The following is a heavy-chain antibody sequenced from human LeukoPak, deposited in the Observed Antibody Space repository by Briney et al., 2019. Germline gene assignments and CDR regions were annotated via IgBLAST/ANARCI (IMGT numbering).Heavy chain of an antibody. J-gene: IGHJ4*02. V-gene: IGHV1-2*02. Sequence: ASVKVSCKASGYTFTGYYMHWVRQAPGQGLEWMGWINPNSGDTNYAQKFQGRVTMTRDTSISTAYMELSRLRSDDTAVYYCAREVGVLWFGEADYWGQGTLVTVSS. CDR1: GYTFTGYY. CDR3: AREVGVLWFGEADY. CDR2: INPNSGDT. D-gene: IGHD3-10*01.